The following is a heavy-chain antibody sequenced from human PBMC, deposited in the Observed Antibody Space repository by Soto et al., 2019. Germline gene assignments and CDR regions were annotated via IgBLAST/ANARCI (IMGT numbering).Heavy chain of an antibody. CDR3: ARRHCTNGVCPFYYYYGMDV. V-gene: IGHV4-34*01. CDR1: GGSFSGYY. CDR2: INHSGST. D-gene: IGHD2-8*01. J-gene: IGHJ6*04. Sequence: LSLTCAVYGGSFSGYYWRWIRQPPGKGLEWIGEINHSGSTNYNPSLKSRVTISVDTSKNQFSLKLSSVTAADTAAYYCARRHCTNGVCPFYYYYGMDVWGKGTTVTVSS.